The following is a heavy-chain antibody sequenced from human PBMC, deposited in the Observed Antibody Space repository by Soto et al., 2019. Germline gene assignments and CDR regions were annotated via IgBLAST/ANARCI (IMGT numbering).Heavy chain of an antibody. CDR3: ARGGYSSSWSPTPFDY. J-gene: IGHJ4*02. D-gene: IGHD6-13*01. CDR1: GGTFSSYA. Sequence: SVKVSCKASGGTFSSYAISWVRQAHGQGLEWMGGIIPIFGTANYAQKFQGRVTITADESTSTAYMELSSLRSEDTAVYYCARGGYSSSWSPTPFDYWGQGTLVTVSS. CDR2: IIPIFGTA. V-gene: IGHV1-69*13.